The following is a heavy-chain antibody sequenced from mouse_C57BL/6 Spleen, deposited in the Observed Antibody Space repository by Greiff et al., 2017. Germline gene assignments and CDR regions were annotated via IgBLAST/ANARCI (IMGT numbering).Heavy chain of an antibody. J-gene: IGHJ2*01. CDR2: ISDGGSYT. Sequence: EVQLVESGGGLVKPGGSLKLSCAASGFTFSSYAMSWVRQTPEKRLEWVATISDGGSYTYYPDNVKGRFTISRDNAKNNLYLQMSHLKSEDTAMYYCARDRTVVATDYFDYWGQGTTLTVSS. CDR3: ARDRTVVATDYFDY. V-gene: IGHV5-4*01. CDR1: GFTFSSYA. D-gene: IGHD1-1*01.